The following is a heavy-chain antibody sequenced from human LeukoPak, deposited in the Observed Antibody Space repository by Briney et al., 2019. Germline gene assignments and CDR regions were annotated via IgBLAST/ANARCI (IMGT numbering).Heavy chain of an antibody. CDR1: GGTFSSYA. D-gene: IGHD2-2*01. Sequence: ASVKVSCKASGGTFSSYAISWVRQAPGQGLEWMGGIIPIFGTANYAQKFQGRVTITTDESTSTAYMELSSLRSEDTAVYYCARDPTIVVVPAATTGSEAFDIWGQGTMVTVSS. CDR2: IIPIFGTA. CDR3: ARDPTIVVVPAATTGSEAFDI. V-gene: IGHV1-69*05. J-gene: IGHJ3*02.